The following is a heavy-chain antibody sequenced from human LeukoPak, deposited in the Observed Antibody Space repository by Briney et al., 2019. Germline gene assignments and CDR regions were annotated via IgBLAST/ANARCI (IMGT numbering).Heavy chain of an antibody. J-gene: IGHJ4*02. V-gene: IGHV3-7*01. CDR3: ATHGYSELRYFDWSTNE. Sequence: GGSLRLSCVISGFTFSSHWMSWVRQAPGKGLEWVANIKEDGSEKYYVDSVKGRFTISRDNAKKSLYLQMDSLRAEDTAVYYCATHGYSELRYFDWSTNEWGQGTLVTVSS. CDR1: GFTFSSHW. CDR2: IKEDGSEK. D-gene: IGHD3-9*01.